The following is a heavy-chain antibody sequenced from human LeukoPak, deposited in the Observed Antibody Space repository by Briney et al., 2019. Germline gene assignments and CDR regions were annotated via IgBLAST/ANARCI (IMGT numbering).Heavy chain of an antibody. Sequence: EASVKVSCKASGYTFTSYSISWVRQAPGQGLEWMGWISAYNGNTNYAQKLQGRVTMTTDTSTSTAYMELRSLRSDDTAVYYCARETVTLYYYYGMDVWGQGTTVTVSS. D-gene: IGHD4-4*01. J-gene: IGHJ6*02. V-gene: IGHV1-18*01. CDR2: ISAYNGNT. CDR3: ARETVTLYYYYGMDV. CDR1: GYTFTSYS.